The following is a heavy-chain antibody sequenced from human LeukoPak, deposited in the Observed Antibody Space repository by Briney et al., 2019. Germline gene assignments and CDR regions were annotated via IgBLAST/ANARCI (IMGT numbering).Heavy chain of an antibody. D-gene: IGHD3-16*01. CDR3: ARDRFPHDDAHYGMDV. Sequence: GGSLRLSCTASGFTFSNYGMHWVRQVPGKGLEWVAVMWVWNDGSNEYYADSVKGRFTIARDNSKNTLYLQMVSLRAEDTADYYCARDRFPHDDAHYGMDVWGQGTTVTVSS. V-gene: IGHV3-33*01. CDR2: MWVWNDGSNE. CDR1: GFTFSNYG. J-gene: IGHJ6*02.